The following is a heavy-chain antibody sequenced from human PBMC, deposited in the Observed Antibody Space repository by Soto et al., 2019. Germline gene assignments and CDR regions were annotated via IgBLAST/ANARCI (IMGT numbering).Heavy chain of an antibody. V-gene: IGHV3-21*01. D-gene: IGHD3-3*01. CDR3: ASYWGHGLRCLAWLNDGMDV. CDR1: GFTFSSYS. Sequence: GGSLRLSCAASGFTFSSYSMNWVRQAPGKGLEWVSSISSSSSDIYYADSVKGRFTISRDNAKNSLYLQMNSLRAEDTAVYYCASYWGHGLRCLAWLNDGMDVWGQGTTVTVSS. J-gene: IGHJ6*02. CDR2: ISSSSSDI.